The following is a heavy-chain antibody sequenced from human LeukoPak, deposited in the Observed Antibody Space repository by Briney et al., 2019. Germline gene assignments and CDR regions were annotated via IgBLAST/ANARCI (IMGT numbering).Heavy chain of an antibody. CDR3: ARNHIVTGTYSDS. Sequence: SEPLSLTCTVSGDSISSYYWNWIRQPAGKGLEWIGRIYASGYTEYNPSLQTRVTMSVDTSKNEFSLKVDTVTAADTAVYFCARNHIVTGTYSDSWGQGILVTVSS. CDR1: GDSISSYY. J-gene: IGHJ4*02. V-gene: IGHV4-4*07. D-gene: IGHD3-10*01. CDR2: IYASGYT.